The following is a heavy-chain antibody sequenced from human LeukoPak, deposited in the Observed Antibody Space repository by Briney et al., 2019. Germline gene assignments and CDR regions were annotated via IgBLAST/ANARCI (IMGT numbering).Heavy chain of an antibody. CDR3: AHRSYGDYVYGDYFDY. Sequence: SGPTLVKPTQTLTLTCTFSGFSLSTSGVGVGWIRQPPGKALEWLALIYWDDDKRYSPSLKSRLTNTKDTSKNQVVLTMTNMDPVDTATYYCAHRSYGDYVYGDYFDYWGQGTLVTVSS. D-gene: IGHD4-17*01. CDR1: GFSLSTSGVG. J-gene: IGHJ4*02. V-gene: IGHV2-5*02. CDR2: IYWDDDK.